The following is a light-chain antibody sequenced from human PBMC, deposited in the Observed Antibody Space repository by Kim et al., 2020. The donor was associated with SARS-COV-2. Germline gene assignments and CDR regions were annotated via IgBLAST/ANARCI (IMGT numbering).Light chain of an antibody. CDR1: QSVCKNY. CDR3: QEYGRSPLT. CDR2: GAS. Sequence: EIVLTQSPGTLSLSPGERATLSCRASQSVCKNYLAWYQQRPGQAPRLLIYGASNRATGTPDRFSGSGSGTDFTLTVSRLEPEDFAVYYCQEYGRSPLTCGGGTKVDIK. V-gene: IGKV3-20*01. J-gene: IGKJ4*01.